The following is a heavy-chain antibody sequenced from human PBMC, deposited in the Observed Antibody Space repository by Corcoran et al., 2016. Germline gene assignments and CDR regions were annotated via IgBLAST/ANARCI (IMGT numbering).Heavy chain of an antibody. CDR3: ARTNPIWPHVAFDI. Sequence: QLQLQESGPGLVRPSETLSLTCTVSGGSISSNNYYWGWIRQPPGKGLEWIGSIYHDGSTYYSTSLKSRVTISVDTSKNQFSLKLSSVTAADTAVNYCARTNPIWPHVAFDIWGQGRMVIVSS. J-gene: IGHJ3*02. V-gene: IGHV4-39*01. D-gene: IGHD3-16*01. CDR2: IYHDGST. CDR1: GGSISSNNYY.